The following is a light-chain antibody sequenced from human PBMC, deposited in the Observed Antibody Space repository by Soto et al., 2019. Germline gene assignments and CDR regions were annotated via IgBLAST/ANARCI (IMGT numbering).Light chain of an antibody. Sequence: QSALTQPASVSGSPGQSITISCTGTSSDVGGYIYVSWYQHHAGNAPKLMIYEVSNRPSGVSNRFSGSKSGNTASLTISGLQDEDEAEYYCSSYTSSANVIFGGGTKLTVL. CDR2: EVS. V-gene: IGLV2-14*01. J-gene: IGLJ2*01. CDR1: SSDVGGYIY. CDR3: SSYTSSANVI.